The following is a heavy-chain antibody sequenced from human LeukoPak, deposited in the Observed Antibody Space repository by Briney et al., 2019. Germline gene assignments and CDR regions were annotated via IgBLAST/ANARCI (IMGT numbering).Heavy chain of an antibody. CDR2: INTDGRRT. CDR3: AREVEVVPATMGAYYYYYMDV. Sequence: GGSLRLSCAASGFTISNHWMHWVRQAPGKGLVWVSRINTDGRRTSYADSVKGRFTISRDNAKNTLYLQMNSLRPDDTAVYYCAREVEVVPATMGAYYYYYMDVWGKGTTVTVSS. J-gene: IGHJ6*03. V-gene: IGHV3-74*01. D-gene: IGHD2-2*01. CDR1: GFTISNHW.